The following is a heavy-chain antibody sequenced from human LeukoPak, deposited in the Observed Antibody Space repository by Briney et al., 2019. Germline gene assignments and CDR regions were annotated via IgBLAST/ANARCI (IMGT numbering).Heavy chain of an antibody. CDR1: GFSLSTSGMC. CDR2: IDWDDDK. CDR3: ARMTAGYSSGWFAFDI. V-gene: IGHV2-70*01. Sequence: SGPTLLHPTAPLTPTLTFSGFSLSTSGMCVRWIRHPPVKALPWLAPIDWDDDKYYSTSLETRLTISKDTSKNQVVLTMSKMDPVDTATYYCARMTAGYSSGWFAFDIWGQGTMVTVSS. D-gene: IGHD6-19*01. J-gene: IGHJ3*02.